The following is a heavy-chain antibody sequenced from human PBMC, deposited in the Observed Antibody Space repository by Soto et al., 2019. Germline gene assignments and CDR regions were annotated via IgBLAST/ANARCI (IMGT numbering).Heavy chain of an antibody. CDR1: GGSVRDGSYY. V-gene: IGHV4-61*01. CDR3: AGYNWNYYFDP. J-gene: IGHJ5*02. Sequence: QVQLQESGPGLVKPSETLSLICTVSGGSVRDGSYYWAWLRQPPGKGLEWIGHIYHSGSTIYNPSLKSRVTISMDTSKSQFSLNLNSMTAADTAVYYCAGYNWNYYFDPWGQGTLVTVSS. CDR2: IYHSGST. D-gene: IGHD1-7*01.